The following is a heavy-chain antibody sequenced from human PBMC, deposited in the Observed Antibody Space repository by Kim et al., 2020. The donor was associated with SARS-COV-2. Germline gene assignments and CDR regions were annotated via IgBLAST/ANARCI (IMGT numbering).Heavy chain of an antibody. Sequence: AGSVRGRFTISRDNSKNSRWLQMNSLRAEDTATYYCARGSLSSDFHYGLAVWGQGTTVTVSS. V-gene: IGHV3-23*01. CDR3: ARGSLSSDFHYGLAV. J-gene: IGHJ6*02. D-gene: IGHD3-3*01.